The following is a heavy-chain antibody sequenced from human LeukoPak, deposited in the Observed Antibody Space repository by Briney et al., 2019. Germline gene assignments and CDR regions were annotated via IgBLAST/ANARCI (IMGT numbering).Heavy chain of an antibody. CDR3: ARTYYYGSGSYSEGAFNI. CDR1: GDSFTDYY. CDR2: VNPKSGDT. V-gene: IGHV1-2*02. J-gene: IGHJ3*02. D-gene: IGHD3-10*01. Sequence: ASVKVSCKASGDSFTDYYMHRVRQAPGYGLEWMGWVNPKSGDTHYAQKFQGRVTMTRDTSISTAYMELSRLRSDETAVYYCARTYYYGSGSYSEGAFNIWGQGTMVTVSS.